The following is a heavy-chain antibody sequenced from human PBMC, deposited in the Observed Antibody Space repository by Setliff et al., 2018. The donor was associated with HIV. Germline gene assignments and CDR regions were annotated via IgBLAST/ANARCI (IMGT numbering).Heavy chain of an antibody. D-gene: IGHD2-15*01. Sequence: GGSLRISCKGSGYIFTSNWISWVRQMPGKGLEWMGRIDPTDSYINYSPPLQGHVTISADKSISTAYLHWNTLKASDTAIYYCARPRQGIEAPGYAFDIWGQGTMVTVSS. CDR3: ARPRQGIEAPGYAFDI. J-gene: IGHJ3*02. CDR2: IDPTDSYI. CDR1: GYIFTSNW. V-gene: IGHV5-10-1*01.